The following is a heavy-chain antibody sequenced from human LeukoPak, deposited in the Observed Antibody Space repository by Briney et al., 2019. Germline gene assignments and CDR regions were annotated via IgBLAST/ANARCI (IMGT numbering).Heavy chain of an antibody. CDR3: ARVIPAGDYVNYYYGMDV. Sequence: SETLSLTCTVSGGSISSYYWSWIRQPPGKGLEWIGYIYYSGSTNYNPSLKSRVTISVDTSKNQFSLKLSSVTAADTAVYYCARVIPAGDYVNYYYGMDVWGQGTTVTASS. J-gene: IGHJ6*02. CDR1: GGSISSYY. V-gene: IGHV4-59*01. CDR2: IYYSGST. D-gene: IGHD4-17*01.